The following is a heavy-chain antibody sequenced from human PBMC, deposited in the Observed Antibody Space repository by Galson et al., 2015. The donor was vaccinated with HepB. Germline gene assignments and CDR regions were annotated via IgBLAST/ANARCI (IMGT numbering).Heavy chain of an antibody. D-gene: IGHD2-8*02. Sequence: SLRLSCAVSGFPIRDNYMTWVRQAPGKGLEWVSVVYRGGSTDYADSVKGRFSISRDISKNIVYFHLNNLRVEDTAVYFCGSFYCSRGSCYFDYWGRGTRVTVSS. J-gene: IGHJ4*02. CDR1: GFPIRDNY. V-gene: IGHV3-53*01. CDR2: VYRGGST. CDR3: GSFYCSRGSCYFDY.